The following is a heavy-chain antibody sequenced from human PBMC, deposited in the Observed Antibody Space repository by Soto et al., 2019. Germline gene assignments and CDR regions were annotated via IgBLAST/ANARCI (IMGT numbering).Heavy chain of an antibody. Sequence: EPVYPTCTVSGGSISSYYWRWILQPPGNGVECIGYIYYSGSTNYNPSLKSRVTISVDTSKNQFSLKLSSVTAADTAVYYCAREASVYYYDSSGYYYNYFDYWGQGTLVTVSS. CDR2: IYYSGST. CDR1: GGSISSYY. V-gene: IGHV4-59*01. CDR3: AREASVYYYDSSGYYYNYFDY. D-gene: IGHD3-22*01. J-gene: IGHJ4*02.